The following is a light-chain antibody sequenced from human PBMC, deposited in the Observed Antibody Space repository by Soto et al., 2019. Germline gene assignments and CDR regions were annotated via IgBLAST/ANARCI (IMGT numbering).Light chain of an antibody. J-gene: IGKJ4*01. CDR2: DAS. CDR1: QSVGKNY. CDR3: QQYPSAPLT. Sequence: EIVLTQSLGTLSLSPGERATRSCRASQSVGKNYLAWFQQKPGQAPRLLLYDASSRATGVPDRFSGSGSGTDFTLTISRLEPEDFAVYYCQQYPSAPLTFGGGTKVEIK. V-gene: IGKV3-20*01.